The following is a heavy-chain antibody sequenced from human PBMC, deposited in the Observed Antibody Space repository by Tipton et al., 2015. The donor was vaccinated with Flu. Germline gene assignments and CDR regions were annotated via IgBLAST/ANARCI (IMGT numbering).Heavy chain of an antibody. V-gene: IGHV3-48*03. Sequence: SLRLSCAAFGFTFSNYEMSWVRQAPGKGLEWISYISAGASSIFYADSVKGRFTISRDNAKNSLYLQMDSLRAEDSGVYYCARDPAGGLRRNWFDPWGQGTLVTVSS. CDR2: ISAGASSI. CDR1: GFTFSNYE. D-gene: IGHD2-15*01. CDR3: ARDPAGGLRRNWFDP. J-gene: IGHJ5*02.